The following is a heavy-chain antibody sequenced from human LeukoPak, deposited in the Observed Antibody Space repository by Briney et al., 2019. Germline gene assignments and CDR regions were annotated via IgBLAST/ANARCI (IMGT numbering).Heavy chain of an antibody. CDR3: ARDWSSGYDYAFDY. J-gene: IGHJ4*02. CDR2: ISSSSSYI. D-gene: IGHD5-12*01. CDR1: GFTFSSYS. V-gene: IGHV3-21*01. Sequence: GGSLRLSCAASGFTFSSYSTNWVRQAPGKGLEWVSSISSSSSYIYYADSVKGRFTISRDNAKNSLYLQMSSLRAEDTAVYYCARDWSSGYDYAFDYWGQGTLVTVSS.